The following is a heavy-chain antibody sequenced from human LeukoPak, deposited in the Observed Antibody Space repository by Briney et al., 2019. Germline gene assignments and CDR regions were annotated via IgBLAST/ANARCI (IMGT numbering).Heavy chain of an antibody. CDR2: INSDGSEG. J-gene: IGHJ3*01. CDR1: GFTFSGFW. D-gene: IGHD6-6*01. V-gene: IGHV3-7*03. CDR3: ARSSYSSSSSV. Sequence: GGSLRLSWAVSGFTFSGFWMSWSRQAPGKGLEWVASINSDGSEGYYADVVKGRFTISRDNAKNSLYLQINSLRAEDTAVYYCARSSYSSSSSVWGQGTMVTVSS.